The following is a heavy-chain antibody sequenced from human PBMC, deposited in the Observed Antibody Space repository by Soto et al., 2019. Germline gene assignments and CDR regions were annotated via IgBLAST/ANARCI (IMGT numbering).Heavy chain of an antibody. Sequence: PSETLSLTCTVSGGSISSNSYYWAWIRQPPGKGLEWIGSFYYSGSTYYNPSLKSRVTISVDTSKNQFSLKLRSVTAADTAVYYCARTHYMTFVDYWGQGTLVTVSS. J-gene: IGHJ4*02. CDR3: ARTHYMTFVDY. D-gene: IGHD3-10*01. CDR1: GGSISSNSYY. V-gene: IGHV4-39*01. CDR2: FYYSGST.